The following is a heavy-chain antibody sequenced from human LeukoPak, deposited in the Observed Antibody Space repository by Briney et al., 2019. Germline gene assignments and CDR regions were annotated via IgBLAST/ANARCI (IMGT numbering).Heavy chain of an antibody. J-gene: IGHJ4*02. V-gene: IGHV1-2*06. Sequence: ASVKVSCKAPGYTFTGYYMHWVRQAPGQGLEWMGRINPNSGGTNYAQKFQGRATMTRDTSISTAYMELSRLRSDDTAVYYCAVTYYYDSSGYYYGLAFDYWGQGTLVTVSS. CDR3: AVTYYYDSSGYYYGLAFDY. D-gene: IGHD3-22*01. CDR1: GYTFTGYY. CDR2: INPNSGGT.